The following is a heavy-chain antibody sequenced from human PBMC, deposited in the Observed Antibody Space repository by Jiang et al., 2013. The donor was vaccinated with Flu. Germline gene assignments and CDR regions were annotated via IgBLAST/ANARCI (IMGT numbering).Heavy chain of an antibody. D-gene: IGHD3-9*01. J-gene: IGHJ6*02. Sequence: GAEVKKPGESLRISCKGSGYSFTSYWISWVRQMPGKGLEWMGRIDPSDSYTNYGPSFQGHVTISADKSISTAYLQWSSLKASDTAMYYCARHLPPLGRYFDWLYNYGMDVWGQGTTVTVSS. CDR3: ARHLPPLGRYFDWLYNYGMDV. CDR2: IDPSDSYT. CDR1: GYSFTSYW. V-gene: IGHV5-10-1*01.